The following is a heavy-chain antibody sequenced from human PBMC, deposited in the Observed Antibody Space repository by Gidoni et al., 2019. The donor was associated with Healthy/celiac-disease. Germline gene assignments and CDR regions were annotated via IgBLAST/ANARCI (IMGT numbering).Heavy chain of an antibody. J-gene: IGHJ1*01. V-gene: IGHV4-59*01. CDR2: IYYSGST. Sequence: QVQLQESGPGLVKPSETLSLTCTVSGGPISSYYWSWILQPTGKGLVWIGYIYYSGSTNYHPSLKSRVTISVDTSKNQFSLKLSAVTAADTAVYYCARAEGYYYDSSGYYYLSYFQHWGQGTLVTVSS. CDR1: GGPISSYY. CDR3: ARAEGYYYDSSGYYYLSYFQH. D-gene: IGHD3-22*01.